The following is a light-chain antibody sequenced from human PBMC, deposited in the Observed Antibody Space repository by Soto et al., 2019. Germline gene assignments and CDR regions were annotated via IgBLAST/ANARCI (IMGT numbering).Light chain of an antibody. CDR2: QDK. J-gene: IGLJ2*01. CDR3: QAWDSTTVV. Sequence: SYELTQPPSVSVSPGQTANIPCSGDKLGDRYTSWYQQKPGQSPLMIMYQDKKRPAGIPERFSGSKSGNTAALTISGTQSMDEADYSCQAWDSTTVVFGGGTKVTVL. V-gene: IGLV3-1*01. CDR1: KLGDRY.